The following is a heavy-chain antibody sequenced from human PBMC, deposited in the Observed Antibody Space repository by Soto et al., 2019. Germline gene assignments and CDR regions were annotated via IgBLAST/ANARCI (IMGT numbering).Heavy chain of an antibody. D-gene: IGHD6-19*01. CDR3: AREHRQQWPDHDYYYGMDV. Sequence: GGSLRLSCAASGFTFSSYWMSWVRQAPGKGLEWVTNIKQDGSEKYYVDSVKGRFTISRDNAKNSLYLQMNSLRAEDTAVYYCAREHRQQWPDHDYYYGMDVWGQGTTVTVYS. V-gene: IGHV3-7*03. J-gene: IGHJ6*02. CDR1: GFTFSSYW. CDR2: IKQDGSEK.